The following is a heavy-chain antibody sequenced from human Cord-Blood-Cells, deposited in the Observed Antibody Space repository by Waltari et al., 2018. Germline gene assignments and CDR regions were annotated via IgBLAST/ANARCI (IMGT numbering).Heavy chain of an antibody. CDR1: GFTFSRYS. D-gene: IGHD2-15*01. J-gene: IGHJ5*02. CDR3: ARDGSSGVVVVAAS. V-gene: IGHV3-21*01. CDR2: ISSSSSYI. Sequence: EVQLVESGGGLVKPGGSLRLSCAASGFTFSRYSMNWVRQAPGKGLEWVSSISSSSSYIYYADSVKGRFTISRDNAKNSLYLQMNSLRAEDTAVYYCARDGSSGVVVVAASWGQGTLVTVSS.